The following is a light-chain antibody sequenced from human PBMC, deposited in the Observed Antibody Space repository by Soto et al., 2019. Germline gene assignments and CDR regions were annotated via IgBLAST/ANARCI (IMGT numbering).Light chain of an antibody. V-gene: IGKV3-11*01. Sequence: EMALTQSPATLSFSPEERAILSCTASQSVSTYLAWYQQKPGQAPRFLIYGASTRASGIPARFSGSGSGTDFTLTINSLKTEDFATYYCLQHDSFTPTFGQGTRLEIK. J-gene: IGKJ5*01. CDR1: QSVSTY. CDR3: LQHDSFTPT. CDR2: GAS.